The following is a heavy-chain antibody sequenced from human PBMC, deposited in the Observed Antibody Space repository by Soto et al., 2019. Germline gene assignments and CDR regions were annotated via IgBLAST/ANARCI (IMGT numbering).Heavy chain of an antibody. J-gene: IGHJ4*02. Sequence: GGCLRVSFGASRFTCIGYCVSWVRQAPWKGLECVANIKQDGSEKYYVDFVKGRFTISRDNAKNSLYLQMNSLRAEDTAVYYCARDARAYYYDSSGYLAPYFDYWGQGTLVTVSS. CDR3: ARDARAYYYDSSGYLAPYFDY. V-gene: IGHV3-7*01. D-gene: IGHD3-22*01. CDR1: RFTCIGYC. CDR2: IKQDGSEK.